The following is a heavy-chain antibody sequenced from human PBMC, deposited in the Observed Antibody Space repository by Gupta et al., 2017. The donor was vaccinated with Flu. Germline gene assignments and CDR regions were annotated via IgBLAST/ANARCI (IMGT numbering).Heavy chain of an antibody. D-gene: IGHD6-13*01. V-gene: IGHV1-2*02. J-gene: IGHJ5*02. CDR2: INPNSGGT. Sequence: QVQLVQSGAEVKKPGASVKVSCKASGYTFTGSYLHWMRQAPGHGLEWKGWINPNSGGTNYEQKFQGRVTMTRDTSISTAYMELSRLRSDDTAVYYCARGSAAAKNWFDPWGQGTLVTVSS. CDR1: GYTFTGSY. CDR3: ARGSAAAKNWFDP.